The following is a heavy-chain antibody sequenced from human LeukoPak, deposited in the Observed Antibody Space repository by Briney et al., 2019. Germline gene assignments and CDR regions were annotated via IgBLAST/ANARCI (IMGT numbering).Heavy chain of an antibody. CDR2: INAGNGNT. D-gene: IGHD3-3*01. Sequence: ASVTVSCKASGYTFTSYAMHWVRQAPGQRLEWMGWINAGNGNTKYSQKFQGRVTITRDTSASAAYMELSSLRSEDTAVYYCAREYYDFWSGYYTGSYWFDPWGQGTLVTVSS. CDR1: GYTFTSYA. J-gene: IGHJ5*02. V-gene: IGHV1-3*01. CDR3: AREYYDFWSGYYTGSYWFDP.